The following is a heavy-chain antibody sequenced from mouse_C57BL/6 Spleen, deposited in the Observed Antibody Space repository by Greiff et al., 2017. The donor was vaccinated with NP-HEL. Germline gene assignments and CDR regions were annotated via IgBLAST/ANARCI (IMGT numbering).Heavy chain of an antibody. Sequence: QVQLQQPGAELVKPGASVKLSCKASGYTFTSYWMHWVKQRPGQGLEWIGMIHPNSGSNNYNEKFKSKATLTVDKSSRTAFMQLSSLTSEDSSVSYCSRAYYCSPYAMDYWGQGTSVTVSS. CDR1: GYTFTSYW. J-gene: IGHJ4*01. D-gene: IGHD1-1*01. V-gene: IGHV1-64*01. CDR2: IHPNSGSN. CDR3: SRAYYCSPYAMDY.